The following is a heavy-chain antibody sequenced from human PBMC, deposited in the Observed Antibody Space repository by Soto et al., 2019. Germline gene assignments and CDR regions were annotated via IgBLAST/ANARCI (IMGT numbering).Heavy chain of an antibody. CDR3: ARGAVMPDS. CDR2: VSGSGGGT. Sequence: PGGSLRLSCAASGFTFNTYGMTWVRQAPGKGLEWVSTVSGSGGGTYYADSVKGRFTISRVNSKNTLYLQMNSLRAEDTAVYYCARGAVMPDSWGQGTLVTVSS. V-gene: IGHV3-23*01. D-gene: IGHD3-16*01. J-gene: IGHJ4*02. CDR1: GFTFNTYG.